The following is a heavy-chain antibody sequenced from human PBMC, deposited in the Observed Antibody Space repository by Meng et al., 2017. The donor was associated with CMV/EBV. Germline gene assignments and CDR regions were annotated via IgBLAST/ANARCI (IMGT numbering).Heavy chain of an antibody. Sequence: CAASGFTFSSYSMNWVRQAPGKGLEWVSSISSSSSYIYYADSVKGRFTISRDNAKNTLYLQMNSLRAEDTAVYYCARGISKRDWFDPWGQGTLVTVSS. CDR1: GFTFSSYS. CDR2: ISSSSSYI. CDR3: ARGISKRDWFDP. D-gene: IGHD6-13*01. V-gene: IGHV3-21*01. J-gene: IGHJ5*02.